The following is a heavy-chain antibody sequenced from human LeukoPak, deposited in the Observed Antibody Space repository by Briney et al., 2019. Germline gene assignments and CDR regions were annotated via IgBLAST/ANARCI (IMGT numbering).Heavy chain of an antibody. V-gene: IGHV1-8*01. J-gene: IGHJ6*02. CDR3: ARGNLYDILTGYYYYYYGMDV. CDR2: MNPNSGNT. D-gene: IGHD3-9*01. CDR1: GYTFTSYD. Sequence: ASVKVSCKASGYTFTSYDINWVRQATGQGLEWMGWMNPNSGNTGYAQKFQGRVTMTRNTSISTAYMELSSLRSEDTAVYYCARGNLYDILTGYYYYYYGMDVWSQGTTVTVSS.